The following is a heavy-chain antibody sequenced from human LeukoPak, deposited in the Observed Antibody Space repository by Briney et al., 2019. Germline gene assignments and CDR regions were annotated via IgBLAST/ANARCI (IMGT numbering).Heavy chain of an antibody. J-gene: IGHJ4*02. D-gene: IGHD3-9*01. V-gene: IGHV3-30*18. CDR3: AKDYDILTCYFDY. Sequence: PAGSLSLSCAASGFTFSSYGMHWVRQAPGKGLEWVAVISYDGSNKYYADPVKGRFTISRDNSKNTLYLQMNSLRAEDTAVYYCAKDYDILTCYFDYWGQGTLVTVSS. CDR1: GFTFSSYG. CDR2: ISYDGSNK.